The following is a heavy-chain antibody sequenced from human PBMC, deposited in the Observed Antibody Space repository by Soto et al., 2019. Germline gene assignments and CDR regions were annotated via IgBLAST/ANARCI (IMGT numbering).Heavy chain of an antibody. Sequence: PGGSLRLSCAASGFTFISYAMSWVRQAPGKGLEWVSAISGSGGSTYYADSVKGRFTISRDNSKNTLYLQMNSLRAEDTAVYYCGKDGGSGCFNPSYGMAVWGQGTTVTVSS. CDR1: GFTFISYA. CDR2: ISGSGGST. V-gene: IGHV3-23*01. CDR3: GKDGGSGCFNPSYGMAV. D-gene: IGHD6-19*01. J-gene: IGHJ6*02.